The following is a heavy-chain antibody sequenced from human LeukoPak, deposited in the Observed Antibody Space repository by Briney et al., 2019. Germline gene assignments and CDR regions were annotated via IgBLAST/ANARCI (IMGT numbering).Heavy chain of an antibody. Sequence: GGSLRLSCAASGFIFTNYFMSWVRQAPGKGLEWVAVLSYDGSNKYYADSVKGRFTISRDNSKNTLYLQMNSLRAEDTAVYYCARDGEVEYSSSDPTYYFDYWGQGTLVTVSS. CDR2: LSYDGSNK. J-gene: IGHJ4*02. V-gene: IGHV3-30-3*01. CDR1: GFIFTNYF. CDR3: ARDGEVEYSSSDPTYYFDY. D-gene: IGHD6-6*01.